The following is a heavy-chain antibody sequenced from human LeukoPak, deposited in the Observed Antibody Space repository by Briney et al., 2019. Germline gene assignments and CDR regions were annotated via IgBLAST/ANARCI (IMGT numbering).Heavy chain of an antibody. CDR3: AREVTEYGSGSYYNRYFDY. J-gene: IGHJ4*02. CDR1: GFTFSNYW. V-gene: IGHV3-7*01. Sequence: GGSLRLSCAASGFTFSNYWMTWVRQAPGKGLEWVASIKQDGGVKYYVESVKGRFTISRDNAKNSLYLQMNSLRAEDTAVYYCAREVTEYGSGSYYNRYFDYWGQGTLVTVSS. CDR2: IKQDGGVK. D-gene: IGHD3-10*01.